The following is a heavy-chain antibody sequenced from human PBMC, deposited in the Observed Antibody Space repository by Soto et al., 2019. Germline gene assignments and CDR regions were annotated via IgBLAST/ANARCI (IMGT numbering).Heavy chain of an antibody. J-gene: IGHJ1*01. CDR1: GFTVSSNS. V-gene: IGHV3-53*01. CDR3: ARDRVESGYPEYFQH. CDR2: IYSGGST. D-gene: IGHD3-22*01. Sequence: EVQLVESGGGLIQPGGSLRLSCAASGFTVSSNSMSWVRQAPGKGLEWVSVIYSGGSTYYADSVKGRFTISRDNSKTTLYLKMNSLRAEDTAVYYCARDRVESGYPEYFQHWGQGTLVTVSS.